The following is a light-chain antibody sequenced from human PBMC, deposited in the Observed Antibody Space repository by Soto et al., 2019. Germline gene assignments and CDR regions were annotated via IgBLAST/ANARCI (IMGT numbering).Light chain of an antibody. J-gene: IGKJ4*01. CDR1: QSVGSTY. CDR2: GAS. V-gene: IGKV3-20*01. CDR3: QQYHFSPRT. Sequence: EVVLTQSPGTLSLSPGERATLSCRASQSVGSTYLAWYQQKPGQAPRLLISGASNRATGIPDRFSGSGSGTDFTLTINSLESEDFAVYYCQQYHFSPRTFGGGTKVEIK.